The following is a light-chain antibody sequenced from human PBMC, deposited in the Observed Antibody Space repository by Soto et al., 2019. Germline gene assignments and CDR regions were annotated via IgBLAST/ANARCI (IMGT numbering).Light chain of an antibody. V-gene: IGKV3-20*01. CDR2: DAS. CDR1: QSVSSNY. Sequence: EIVLTQSPGTLSLCPGERATLSCRASQSVSSNYLAWYQQKPGQAPRLLIYDASSRATGIPDRFSASGSATDFTLTISRREPEDFAVSYCQRYGTATPLTFGGGTNVDIK. J-gene: IGKJ4*01. CDR3: QRYGTATPLT.